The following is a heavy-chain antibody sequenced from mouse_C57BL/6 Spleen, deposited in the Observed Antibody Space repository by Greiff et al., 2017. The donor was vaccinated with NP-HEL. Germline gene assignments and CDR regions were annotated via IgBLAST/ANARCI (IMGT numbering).Heavy chain of an antibody. CDR1: GYTFTSYW. J-gene: IGHJ3*01. Sequence: QVQLKQPGAELVMPGASVKLSCKASGYTFTSYWMHWVKQRPGQGLEWIGEIDPSDSYTNYNQKFKGKSTLTVDKSSSTAYMQLSSLTSEDSAVYYCARSGDVKGFAYWGQGTLVTVSA. CDR3: ARSGDVKGFAY. CDR2: IDPSDSYT. V-gene: IGHV1-69*01. D-gene: IGHD3-2*02.